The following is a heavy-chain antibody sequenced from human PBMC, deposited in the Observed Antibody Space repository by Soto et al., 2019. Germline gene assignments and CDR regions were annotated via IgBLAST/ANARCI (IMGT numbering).Heavy chain of an antibody. CDR2: ISGNGGST. Sequence: GGSLRLSCAASGFSFKDYAMSWVRQAPGKGLEWVSAISGNGGSTYYADSVKGRVTISIDKAKNKVSLQMKRLRAEDTAVYYCAKDHDYGGNVAYWGQGTLVTVSS. D-gene: IGHD3-16*01. V-gene: IGHV3-23*01. CDR3: AKDHDYGGNVAY. CDR1: GFSFKDYA. J-gene: IGHJ4*02.